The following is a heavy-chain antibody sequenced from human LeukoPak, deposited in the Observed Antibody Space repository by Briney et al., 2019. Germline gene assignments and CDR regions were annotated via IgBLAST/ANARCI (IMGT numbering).Heavy chain of an antibody. CDR2: ISGSGVST. D-gene: IGHD2-2*01. J-gene: IGHJ1*01. CDR3: AKDPANQLLYPAHFSH. V-gene: IGHV3-23*01. Sequence: GGSLRLSCAASGFTFSSYVMNWVRQAPGKGLEWVSAISGSGVSTSYADSVKGRFTISRDNSKNTLYLHMNSLRAEDTSIYFCAKDPANQLLYPAHFSHWGQGTLVTVSS. CDR1: GFTFSSYV.